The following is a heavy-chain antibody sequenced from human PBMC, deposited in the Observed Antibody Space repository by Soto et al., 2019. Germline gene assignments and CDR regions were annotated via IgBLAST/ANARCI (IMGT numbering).Heavy chain of an antibody. Sequence: GASVKVSCKASGCTFTSYAMHLVRQAPGQRLEWMGWINAGNGNTKYSQKFQGRVTITRDTSASTAYMELSSLRSEDTAVYYCARDLYDSSGYYVDGYYYYGMEVWGQGTTVTVSS. CDR3: ARDLYDSSGYYVDGYYYYGMEV. CDR2: INAGNGNT. V-gene: IGHV1-3*01. D-gene: IGHD3-22*01. CDR1: GCTFTSYA. J-gene: IGHJ6*02.